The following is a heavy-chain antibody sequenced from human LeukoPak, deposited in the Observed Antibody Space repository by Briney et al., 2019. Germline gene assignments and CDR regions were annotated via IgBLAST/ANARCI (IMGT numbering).Heavy chain of an antibody. CDR3: ARRDSSGWYLTFDY. Sequence: PSETLSLTCTVSGGSISRSSYYWGWIRQPPGKGLEWIGSICYSGSTYYNPSLKSRVTISVDTSKNQFSLKLSSVTAADTAVYYCARRDSSGWYLTFDYWGQGTLVTVSS. J-gene: IGHJ4*02. CDR2: ICYSGST. V-gene: IGHV4-39*01. CDR1: GGSISRSSYY. D-gene: IGHD6-19*01.